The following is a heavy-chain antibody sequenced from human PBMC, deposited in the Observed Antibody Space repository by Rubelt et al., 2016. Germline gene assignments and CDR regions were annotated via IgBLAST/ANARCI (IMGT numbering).Heavy chain of an antibody. Sequence: QVQLGQSGSELKKPGASLKVSCKASGYTFTDFAMNWVRQAPGQGIEWMGWIDTHTGNPTNYQGITGRYGFSLDTSACPAYLQLTRLKAAVTAVYYCARDLCTTGYFDYWGQGTLVTGSS. CDR1: GYTFTDFA. D-gene: IGHD1-1*01. CDR3: ARDLCTTGYFDY. J-gene: IGHJ4*02. V-gene: IGHV7-4-1*02. CDR2: IDTHTGNP.